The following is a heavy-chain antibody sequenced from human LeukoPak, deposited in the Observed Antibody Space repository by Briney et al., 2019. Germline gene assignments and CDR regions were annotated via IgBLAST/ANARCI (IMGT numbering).Heavy chain of an antibody. Sequence: TGGSLRLSCAASGFTFSSYAMSWVRQAPGKGLEWVSAISGSGGSTYYADSVKGRFTISRDNSKNTLFLQMNSLRAEDTAVYYCARDCRSTNCYTDYWGQGTLVTVSS. CDR3: ARDCRSTNCYTDY. V-gene: IGHV3-23*01. D-gene: IGHD2-2*01. J-gene: IGHJ4*02. CDR2: ISGSGGST. CDR1: GFTFSSYA.